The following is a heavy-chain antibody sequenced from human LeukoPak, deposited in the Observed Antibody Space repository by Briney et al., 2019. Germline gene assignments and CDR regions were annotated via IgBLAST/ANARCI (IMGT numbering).Heavy chain of an antibody. V-gene: IGHV3-11*06. Sequence: KPGGSLRLSCAASGFTFSDYYMSWIRQAPGKGLEWVSSISSSSSYIYYADSVKGRFTISRDNAKNSLYLQMNSLRAEDTAVYYCARVSQQNTIFGVVIIRLDAFDISGQGTMVTVSS. CDR1: GFTFSDYY. CDR3: ARVSQQNTIFGVVIIRLDAFDI. D-gene: IGHD3-3*01. J-gene: IGHJ3*02. CDR2: ISSSSSYI.